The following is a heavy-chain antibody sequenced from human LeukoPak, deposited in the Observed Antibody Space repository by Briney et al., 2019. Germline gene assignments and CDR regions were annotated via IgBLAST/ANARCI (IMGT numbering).Heavy chain of an antibody. D-gene: IGHD5-12*01. Sequence: PSETLSLTCGVSGGAFSDYYWSWIRQAPGKGLEWIGEMIQSGSSNYNPSFRSRVTISGDTSRNQFSLKLDSLTAADTAVYYCARGNIGATILGGLHGTTAFDFWGQGILVTVSS. CDR2: MIQSGSS. CDR3: ARGNIGATILGGLHGTTAFDF. CDR1: GGAFSDYY. J-gene: IGHJ4*02. V-gene: IGHV4-34*01.